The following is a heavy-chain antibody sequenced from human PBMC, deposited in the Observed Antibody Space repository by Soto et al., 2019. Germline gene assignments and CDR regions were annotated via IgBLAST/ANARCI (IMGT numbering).Heavy chain of an antibody. J-gene: IGHJ5*02. Sequence: SETLSLTCAVYGGFLSESCWTWIRQPPGKGLEWSGEINHVGGTNYNPSLKSRVTMSVDTSQTKFSLRLISVPAADTAMSFCVRIRYQLPSSVLWLDPWGQGTPVTV. CDR3: VRIRYQLPSSVLWLDP. CDR2: INHVGGT. D-gene: IGHD3-16*01. V-gene: IGHV4-34*01. CDR1: GGFLSESC.